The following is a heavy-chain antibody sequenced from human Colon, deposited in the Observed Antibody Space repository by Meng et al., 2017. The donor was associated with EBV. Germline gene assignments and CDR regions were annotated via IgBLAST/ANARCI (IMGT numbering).Heavy chain of an antibody. Sequence: QVQLQESGPGLVKPSQTLSLTCTVSGGSISNSDWWSWVRQPPGKGLEWIGEIYRGGGTNYNPSFKSRVTISVDTSNNHFSLKLSYVTAADTAVYYCARVRVIPAAVGFDYWGQGTLVTVSS. CDR1: GGSISNSDW. V-gene: IGHV4-4*02. J-gene: IGHJ4*02. CDR3: ARVRVIPAAVGFDY. CDR2: IYRGGGT. D-gene: IGHD2-2*01.